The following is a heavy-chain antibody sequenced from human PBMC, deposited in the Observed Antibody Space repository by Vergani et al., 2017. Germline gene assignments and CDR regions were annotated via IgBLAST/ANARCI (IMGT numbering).Heavy chain of an antibody. J-gene: IGHJ4*02. Sequence: EVQLLESGGGLVQPGGSLRLSCAASGFTFSSYAMSWVRQAPGKGLEWVAAISGSGGSTYYADPGKGRFTISRDNSKNTLYLQMNCLRAEDTAVYYCAKDSDGGNSWGDYWGQGTLVTVSS. D-gene: IGHD4-23*01. V-gene: IGHV3-23*01. CDR2: ISGSGGST. CDR1: GFTFSSYA. CDR3: AKDSDGGNSWGDY.